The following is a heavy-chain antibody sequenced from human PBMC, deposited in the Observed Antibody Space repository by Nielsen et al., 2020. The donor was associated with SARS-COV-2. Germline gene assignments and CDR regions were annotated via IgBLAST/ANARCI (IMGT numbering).Heavy chain of an antibody. D-gene: IGHD7-27*01. Sequence: GESLKISCAASGFTFSKYAMSWVRQSPGKGLQWGLGIFSNGAAAWYAESVKGRFTISRDNSKNTLYLQLNSLRAEDTAIYYCAKDETTSGVNFFHYWGQGALVTVSS. CDR2: IFSNGAAA. J-gene: IGHJ4*02. V-gene: IGHV3-23*01. CDR1: GFTFSKYA. CDR3: AKDETTSGVNFFHY.